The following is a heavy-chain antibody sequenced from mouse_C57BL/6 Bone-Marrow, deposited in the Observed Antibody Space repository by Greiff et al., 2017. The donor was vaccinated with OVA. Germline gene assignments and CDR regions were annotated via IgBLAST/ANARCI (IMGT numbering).Heavy chain of an antibody. CDR2: ISSGGSYT. D-gene: IGHD2-4*01. V-gene: IGHV5-6*01. J-gene: IGHJ4*01. CDR3: ARQRDYDERGAMDY. Sequence: EVNVVESGGDLVKPGGSLKLSCAASGFTFSSYGMSWVRQTPDKRLEWVATISSGGSYTYYPDSVKGRFTISRDNAKNTLYLQMSSLKSEDTAMYYCARQRDYDERGAMDYWGQGTSVTVSS. CDR1: GFTFSSYG.